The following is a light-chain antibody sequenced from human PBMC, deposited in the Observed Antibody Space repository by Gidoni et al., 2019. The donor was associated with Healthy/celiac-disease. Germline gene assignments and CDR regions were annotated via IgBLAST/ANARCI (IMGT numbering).Light chain of an antibody. CDR1: QSVSIY. Sequence: EIVFTQSPATLSLSPGERATLSCRASQSVSIYLTWYQQKPGQAPRLLIYDASNRAPGSPARFSGSGSGTDFTLTNSSLEPEDFAVYYCQQRSNWPLITFGQGTRLEIK. V-gene: IGKV3-11*01. CDR2: DAS. J-gene: IGKJ5*01. CDR3: QQRSNWPLIT.